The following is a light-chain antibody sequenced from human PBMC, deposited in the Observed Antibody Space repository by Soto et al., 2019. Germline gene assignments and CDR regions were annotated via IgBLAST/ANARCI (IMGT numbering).Light chain of an antibody. CDR2: LNNDGSH. Sequence: QPVLTQSTSASASLGASVKLTCTLSSGHSSYAIAWHQKQPGKGPRYLMDLNNDGSHTKGDGIPDRFSGSSSGADRYLIISSLQSEDEADYYCQTWGTGFQFLGGGTKLTVL. CDR1: SGHSSYA. J-gene: IGLJ2*01. CDR3: QTWGTGFQF. V-gene: IGLV4-69*01.